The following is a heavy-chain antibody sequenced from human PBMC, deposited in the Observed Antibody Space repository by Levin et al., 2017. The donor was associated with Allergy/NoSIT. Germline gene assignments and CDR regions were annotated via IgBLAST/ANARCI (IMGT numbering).Heavy chain of an antibody. CDR3: GKDTSNWYVDF. Sequence: GESLKISCAASGFTFSNYGITWVRQAPGKGLEWVSNINGYGSRTFYADSVKGRFTISRDNSRNTVYLQMKDLRADDTAVYYCGKDTSNWYVDFWGQGTLVTVSS. V-gene: IGHV3-23*01. CDR2: INGYGSRT. J-gene: IGHJ4*02. CDR1: GFTFSNYG. D-gene: IGHD4-11*01.